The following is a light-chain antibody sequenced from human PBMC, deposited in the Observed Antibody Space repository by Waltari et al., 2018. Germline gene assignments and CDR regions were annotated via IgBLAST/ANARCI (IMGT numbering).Light chain of an antibody. J-gene: IGKJ2*01. CDR2: GVS. CDR1: QSVNRN. V-gene: IGKV3D-15*01. CDR3: QQSIQWPYT. Sequence: DIAMTKSTTNPSMSKGERANLSCMASQSVNRNLAWYQQKPGQPPRLLIYGVSSRATGIPDRFTGSGSGMEFTLTISSLEPEDVGIYHCQQSIQWPYTFGQGTKVEIK.